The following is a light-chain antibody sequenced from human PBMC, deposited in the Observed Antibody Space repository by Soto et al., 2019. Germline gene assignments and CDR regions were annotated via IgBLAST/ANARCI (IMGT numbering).Light chain of an antibody. V-gene: IGKV3-11*01. CDR1: QSVSSY. J-gene: IGKJ1*01. CDR3: QPRSNWPPT. CDR2: DAS. Sequence: EIVLTTSPATLSLSPGERATLSCRASQSVSSYLAWYQQKPGQAPRLLIYDASNRASGIPARFSGSGSGTGFTLTISSLEPEAFAVYYCQPRSNWPPTFGQGTKVEIK.